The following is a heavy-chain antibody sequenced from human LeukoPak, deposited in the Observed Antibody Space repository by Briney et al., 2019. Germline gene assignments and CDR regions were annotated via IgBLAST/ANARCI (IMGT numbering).Heavy chain of an antibody. CDR3: ARVAAMDYYYYYMDV. D-gene: IGHD6-13*01. CDR1: GFTFSSYE. Sequence: GGSLRLSCAVSGFTFSSYEMNWVRQAPGKGLEWVSYISSSGSTIYYADSVKGRFTISRDNAKNSLYLQMNSLRAEDTAVYYCARVAAMDYYYYYMDVWGKGTTVTVSS. J-gene: IGHJ6*03. V-gene: IGHV3-48*03. CDR2: ISSSGSTI.